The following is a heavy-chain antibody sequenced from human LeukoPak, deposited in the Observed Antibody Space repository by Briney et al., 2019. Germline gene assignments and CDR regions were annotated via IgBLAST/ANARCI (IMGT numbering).Heavy chain of an antibody. CDR3: ARDLEYYDSSGYYFGVVFDY. Sequence: QPGGSLRLSCAASGFTFSSYGMHWVRQAPGKGLEWVAFIRYDGSNKYYADSVKGRFTISRDNSKNSLYLQMNSLRAEDTAVYYCARDLEYYDSSGYYFGVVFDYWGQGTLVTVSS. CDR2: IRYDGSNK. J-gene: IGHJ4*02. CDR1: GFTFSSYG. V-gene: IGHV3-30*02. D-gene: IGHD3-22*01.